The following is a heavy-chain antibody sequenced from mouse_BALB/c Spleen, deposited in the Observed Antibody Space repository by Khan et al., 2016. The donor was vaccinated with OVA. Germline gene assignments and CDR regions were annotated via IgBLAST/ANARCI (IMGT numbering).Heavy chain of an antibody. CDR3: TRLTYYYNSEGFAF. CDR1: GFTFSTYG. CDR2: ISSGGSYT. Sequence: EVELVESGGDLVKPGGSLKLSCATSGFTFSTYGMSWVRQTPDKRLEWVAAISSGGSYTYYPGSVKGRFTISRDNANNTLYLQMSSLKSEDTAIYYCTRLTYYYNSEGFAFWGQGTLVTVS. V-gene: IGHV5-6*01. J-gene: IGHJ3*01. D-gene: IGHD1-1*01.